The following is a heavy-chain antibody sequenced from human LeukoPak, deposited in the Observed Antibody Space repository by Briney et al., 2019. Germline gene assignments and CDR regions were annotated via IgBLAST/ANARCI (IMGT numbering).Heavy chain of an antibody. J-gene: IGHJ4*02. CDR1: GGTFSSYA. CDR2: IIPILGIA. Sequence: SVTVSCKASGGTFSSYAISWVRQAPGQGLEWMGRIIPILGIANYAQKFQGRVTITADKSTSTAYMELSSLRSEDTAVYYCARDKFEEVAGTDYWGQGTLVTVSS. V-gene: IGHV1-69*04. D-gene: IGHD6-19*01. CDR3: ARDKFEEVAGTDY.